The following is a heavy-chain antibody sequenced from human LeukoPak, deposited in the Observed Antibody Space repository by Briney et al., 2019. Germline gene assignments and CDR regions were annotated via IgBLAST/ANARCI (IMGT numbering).Heavy chain of an antibody. Sequence: SVKVSCKASGGTFSSYAISWVRQAPGQGLEWMGGIMPIFGTANYAQKFQGRVTITADESTSTAYMELSSLRSEDTAVYYCARGWEQWLALDYWGQGTLVTVSS. CDR2: IMPIFGTA. CDR3: ARGWEQWLALDY. D-gene: IGHD6-19*01. V-gene: IGHV1-69*13. CDR1: GGTFSSYA. J-gene: IGHJ4*02.